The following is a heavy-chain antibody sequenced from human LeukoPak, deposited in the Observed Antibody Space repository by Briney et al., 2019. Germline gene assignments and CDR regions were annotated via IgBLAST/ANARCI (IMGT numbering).Heavy chain of an antibody. CDR3: ARRCYDSSGFDY. D-gene: IGHD3-22*01. V-gene: IGHV3-23*01. Sequence: GGSLRLSCAASGFTFSTYAMSWVRQAPGKGLEWVSTISGSGANTYYADSVRGRFTISRDNSKNTLYLQMNSLRAEDTAVYYCARRCYDSSGFDYWGQGTLVTVSS. J-gene: IGHJ4*02. CDR2: ISGSGANT. CDR1: GFTFSTYA.